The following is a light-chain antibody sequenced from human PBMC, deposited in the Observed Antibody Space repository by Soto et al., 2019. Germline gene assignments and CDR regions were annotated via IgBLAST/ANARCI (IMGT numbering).Light chain of an antibody. CDR1: QSVNNNY. Sequence: EIVLTQSPGTLSLSPGERATLSCRASQSVNNNYLAWYQQKPGQDPRLLIYGASSRATGIPDRFSGSGSGTDFTLTISRLEPEDFAVYYCQQYGSSQYTFGQGTKLESK. V-gene: IGKV3-20*01. J-gene: IGKJ2*01. CDR3: QQYGSSQYT. CDR2: GAS.